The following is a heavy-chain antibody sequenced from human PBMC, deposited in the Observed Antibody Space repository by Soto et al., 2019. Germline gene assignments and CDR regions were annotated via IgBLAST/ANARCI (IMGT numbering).Heavy chain of an antibody. Sequence: AGGSLRLSCAASGFTFSDFFMTWVRQAPGKGLEWVSAISGSGVSTYYADSVKGRFTISRDNSKNTLYLQMNSLTAEDTAVYYCAKVSYSSGWSRVANWCDAGGQGTLVTVSS. D-gene: IGHD6-19*01. CDR2: ISGSGVST. V-gene: IGHV3-23*01. J-gene: IGHJ5*02. CDR1: GFTFSDFF. CDR3: AKVSYSSGWSRVANWCDA.